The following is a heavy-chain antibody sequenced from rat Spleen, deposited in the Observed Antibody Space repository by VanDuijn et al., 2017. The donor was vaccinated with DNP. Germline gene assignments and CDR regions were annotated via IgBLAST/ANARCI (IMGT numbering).Heavy chain of an antibody. D-gene: IGHD1-1*01. CDR3: ARCPLYYYSGYYFDY. V-gene: IGHV1-43*01. CDR2: VNTGSGGT. J-gene: IGHJ2*01. CDR1: GYTFTTNY. Sequence: QIQLQQSGAELAKPGSSVKISCKAAGYTFTTNYIGWLKQTTGQGLEYIGYVNTGSGGTGYNEKFKGKATLTVDKSSTTAFMQLSSLTPDDSAVYYCARCPLYYYSGYYFDYWGQGVMVTVSS.